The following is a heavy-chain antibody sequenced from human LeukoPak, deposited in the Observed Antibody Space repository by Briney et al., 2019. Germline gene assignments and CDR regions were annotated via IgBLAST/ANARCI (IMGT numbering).Heavy chain of an antibody. J-gene: IGHJ6*02. V-gene: IGHV1-2*02. CDR1: GYTFTGYY. Sequence: ASVKVSCKASGYTFTGYYMHWVRQAPGQGLEWMGWINPNSGGTNYAQKFQGRVTMTRDTSISTAYMELSRLRSDDTAVYYCATHYGLYYYSGMDVWGQGTTVTVSS. CDR2: INPNSGGT. D-gene: IGHD4-17*01. CDR3: ATHYGLYYYSGMDV.